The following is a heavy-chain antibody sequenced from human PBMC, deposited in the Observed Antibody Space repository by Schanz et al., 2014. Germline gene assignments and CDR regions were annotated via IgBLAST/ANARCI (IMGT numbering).Heavy chain of an antibody. V-gene: IGHV3-30*09. CDR3: ATGRAASNFGSEYFLY. Sequence: VQLVESGGGLVQPGGSLRLSCAASGFTFSDSWMHWVRQAPGKGLEWVALISYDGSNKYYADSVKGRFAISRENSKNTMFLQMSSLRPEDTAVYYCATGRAASNFGSEYFLYWGQGTLVTVSS. D-gene: IGHD6-13*01. CDR1: GFTFSDSW. CDR2: ISYDGSNK. J-gene: IGHJ1*01.